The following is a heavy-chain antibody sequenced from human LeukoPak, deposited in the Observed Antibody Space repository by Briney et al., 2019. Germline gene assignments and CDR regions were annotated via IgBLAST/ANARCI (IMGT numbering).Heavy chain of an antibody. Sequence: SETLSLTCTVSGGSISNYYWSWIRQPAGKGLEWIGRIYTSESVHYNPSLKSRVTVSLDPSRNQVFLRVTSVTAADTAVYYCARDSDSSSGDMDVWGKGTTVTVSS. D-gene: IGHD6-6*01. CDR3: ARDSDSSSGDMDV. CDR1: GGSISNYY. J-gene: IGHJ6*03. CDR2: IYTSESV. V-gene: IGHV4-4*07.